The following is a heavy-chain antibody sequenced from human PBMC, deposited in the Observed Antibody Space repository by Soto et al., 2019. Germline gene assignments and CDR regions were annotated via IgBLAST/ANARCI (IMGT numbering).Heavy chain of an antibody. Sequence: VASVKVSCKASGGTFSSYAISWVRQAPGQGLEWMGGIIPIFGTANYAQKFQGRVTITADESTSTAYMELSSLRSEDTAVYYCARKGKLLTLNGYEYYFDYWG. CDR2: IIPIFGTA. V-gene: IGHV1-69*13. D-gene: IGHD1-26*01. J-gene: IGHJ4*01. CDR1: GGTFSSYA. CDR3: ARKGKLLTLNGYEYYFDY.